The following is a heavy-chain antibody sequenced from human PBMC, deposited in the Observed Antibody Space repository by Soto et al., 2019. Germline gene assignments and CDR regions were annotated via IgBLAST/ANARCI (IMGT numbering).Heavy chain of an antibody. CDR3: ARASYCGGDCYSGAFDY. J-gene: IGHJ4*02. V-gene: IGHV3-53*01. CDR2: IYSGGST. CDR1: GFTVSSNY. D-gene: IGHD2-21*02. Sequence: GGSLRLSCAASGFTVSSNYMSWFRQAPGKGLEWVSVIYSGGSTYYADSVKGRFTISRDNSKNTLYLQMNSLRAEDTAVYYCARASYCGGDCYSGAFDYWGQGTLVTVSS.